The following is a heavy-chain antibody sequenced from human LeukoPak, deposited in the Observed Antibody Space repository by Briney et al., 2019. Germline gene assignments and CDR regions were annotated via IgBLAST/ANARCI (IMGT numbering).Heavy chain of an antibody. Sequence: SGGSLRLSCAASGFTFSSYAMSWVRQAPGKGLEWVSAISGSGGSTYYADSVKGRFTISRDNSKNTLYLQMNSLRAEDTAVYYCAKGFLAVAGIDDAFDIWGQGTMVTVSS. J-gene: IGHJ3*02. CDR3: AKGFLAVAGIDDAFDI. V-gene: IGHV3-23*01. CDR2: ISGSGGST. CDR1: GFTFSSYA. D-gene: IGHD6-19*01.